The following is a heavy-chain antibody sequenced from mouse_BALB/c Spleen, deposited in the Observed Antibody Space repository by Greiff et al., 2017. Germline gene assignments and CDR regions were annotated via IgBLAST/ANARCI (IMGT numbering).Heavy chain of an antibody. CDR1: GFTFSSYT. D-gene: IGHD1-2*01. CDR3: ARHGGDYYGAWFAY. J-gene: IGHJ3*01. Sequence: EVKVEESGGGLVQPGGSLKLSCAASGFTFSSYTMSWVRQTPEKRLEWVAYISNGGGSTYYPDTVKGRFTISRDNAKNTLYLQMSSLKSEDTAMYYCARHGGDYYGAWFAYWGQGTLVTVSA. CDR2: ISNGGGST. V-gene: IGHV5-12-2*01.